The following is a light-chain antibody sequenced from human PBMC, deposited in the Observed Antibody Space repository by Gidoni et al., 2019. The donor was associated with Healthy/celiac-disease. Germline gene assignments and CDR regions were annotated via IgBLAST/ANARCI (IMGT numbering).Light chain of an antibody. Sequence: DIVMPHSPAPPFVLLGERATINCKPSQSVLYSSNNKNYLAWYQQKPGQPPKLLFYWASTRESGVPDRFSGSGSGTDFTLTISSLQAEDVAVYYCQQYYSAPQTFXXXTKLEIK. J-gene: IGKJ2*01. CDR2: WAS. CDR3: QQYYSAPQT. CDR1: QSVLYSSNNKNY. V-gene: IGKV4-1*01.